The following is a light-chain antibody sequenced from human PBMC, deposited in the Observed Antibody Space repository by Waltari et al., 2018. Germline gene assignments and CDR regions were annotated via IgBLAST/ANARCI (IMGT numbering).Light chain of an antibody. Sequence: DIQMTQSPSTLSASVRDRVTILCRGSQSLGTWLAWYQQKPGKAPKFLIFEATHLENGVPERFSGSGSGTEFTLTISSLQPDDFATYYCQRYNSYPISFGPGTKVDI. J-gene: IGKJ3*01. V-gene: IGKV1-5*03. CDR3: QRYNSYPIS. CDR2: EAT. CDR1: QSLGTW.